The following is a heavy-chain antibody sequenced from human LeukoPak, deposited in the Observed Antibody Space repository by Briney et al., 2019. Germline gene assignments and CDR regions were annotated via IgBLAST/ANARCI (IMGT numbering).Heavy chain of an antibody. CDR1: GGTFSSYA. J-gene: IGHJ4*02. D-gene: IGHD1-26*01. CDR3: AGDRATSYFDY. Sequence: SCKASGGTFSSYAMHWVRQAPGKGLEWVAVISYDGSNKYYADSVKGRFTISRDNSKNTLYLQMNSLRAEDTAVYYCAGDRATSYFDYWGQGALVTISS. CDR2: ISYDGSNK. V-gene: IGHV3-30-3*01.